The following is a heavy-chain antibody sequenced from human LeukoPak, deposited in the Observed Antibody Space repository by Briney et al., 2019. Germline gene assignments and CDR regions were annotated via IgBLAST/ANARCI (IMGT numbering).Heavy chain of an antibody. Sequence: ASVKVSCKASGGTSSSYAISWVRQAPGQGLEWMGRITPIFGTANYAQKFQGRVTITTDESTSTAYMELSSLRSEDTAVYYCATRGGTKGDSQYWGQGTLVTVSS. CDR3: ATRGGTKGDSQY. V-gene: IGHV1-69*05. CDR2: ITPIFGTA. D-gene: IGHD1-1*01. J-gene: IGHJ4*02. CDR1: GGTSSSYA.